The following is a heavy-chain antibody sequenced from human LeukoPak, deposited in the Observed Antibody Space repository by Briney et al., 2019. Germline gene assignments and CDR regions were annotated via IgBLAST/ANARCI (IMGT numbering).Heavy chain of an antibody. CDR1: GGSISSYY. Sequence: PSETLSLTCTVSGGSISSYYWSWIRQPPGKGLGWIGYIYYSGSTNYNPSLKSRVTISVDTSKNQFSLKLSSVTAADTAAYYCARVGSYDSSGYQSILYYYGMDVWGQETTVTVSS. CDR2: IYYSGST. V-gene: IGHV4-59*01. J-gene: IGHJ6*02. D-gene: IGHD3-22*01. CDR3: ARVGSYDSSGYQSILYYYGMDV.